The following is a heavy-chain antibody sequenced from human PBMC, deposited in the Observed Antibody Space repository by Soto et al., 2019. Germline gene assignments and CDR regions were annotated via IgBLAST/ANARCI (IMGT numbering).Heavy chain of an antibody. J-gene: IGHJ6*02. CDR2: ISAYNGNT. Sequence: ASVKVSCKASGYTFTSYGISWVRQAPGQGLEWMGWISAYNGNTNYAQKLQGRVTMTTDTSTSTAHMELRSLRSDDTAVYYCARDCRDRIAVAGLLGIVYGMDVWGQGTAVTVSS. D-gene: IGHD6-19*01. CDR3: ARDCRDRIAVAGLLGIVYGMDV. CDR1: GYTFTSYG. V-gene: IGHV1-18*01.